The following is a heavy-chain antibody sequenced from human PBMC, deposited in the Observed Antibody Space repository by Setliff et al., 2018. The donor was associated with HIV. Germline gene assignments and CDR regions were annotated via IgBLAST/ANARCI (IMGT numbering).Heavy chain of an antibody. D-gene: IGHD6-13*01. V-gene: IGHV3-7*01. Sequence: GGSLRLSCAASGFTLSSYWMSWVRQAPGKGLEWVANIKQDGSEKYYVDSVKGRFTISRDNAKNSLYLQMNSLRAEDTAVYYCARVKDSSSWYYNYYYYGMDVWGQGTTVTVSS. CDR3: ARVKDSSSWYYNYYYYGMDV. CDR1: GFTLSSYW. CDR2: IKQDGSEK. J-gene: IGHJ6*02.